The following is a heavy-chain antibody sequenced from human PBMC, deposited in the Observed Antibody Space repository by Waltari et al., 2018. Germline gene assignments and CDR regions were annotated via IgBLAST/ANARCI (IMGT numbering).Heavy chain of an antibody. CDR1: GYSISSGYY. CDR2: IYHSGST. Sequence: QVQLQESGPGLVKPSETLSLTCAVSGYSISSGYYWGWLRQPPGKGLEWIGSIYHSGSTYYNPSLKSRVTISVDTSKNQFSLKLSSVTAADTAVYYCARHDYWSGGNWFDPWGQGTLVTVSS. CDR3: ARHDYWSGGNWFDP. J-gene: IGHJ5*02. D-gene: IGHD3-16*01. V-gene: IGHV4-38-2*01.